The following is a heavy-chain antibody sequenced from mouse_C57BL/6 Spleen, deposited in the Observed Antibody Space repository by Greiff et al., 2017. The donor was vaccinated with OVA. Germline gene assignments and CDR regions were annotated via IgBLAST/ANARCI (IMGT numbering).Heavy chain of an antibody. CDR1: GYTFTSYW. J-gene: IGHJ4*01. D-gene: IGHD6-5*01. Sequence: QVQLKQPGAELVMPGASVKLSCKASGYTFTSYWMHWVKQRPGQGLEWIGEIDPSDSYTNYNQKFKGKSTLTVDKSSSTAYMQLSSLTTEDAAVYYCARSAYEGAMDYWGQGTSVTVSS. CDR3: ARSAYEGAMDY. V-gene: IGHV1-69*01. CDR2: IDPSDSYT.